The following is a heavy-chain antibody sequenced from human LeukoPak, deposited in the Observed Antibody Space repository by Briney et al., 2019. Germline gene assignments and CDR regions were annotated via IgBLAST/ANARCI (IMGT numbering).Heavy chain of an antibody. CDR2: SIPTSGTP. D-gene: IGHD4-17*01. Sequence: SVKVSCKASGYTFTGYYIHWVRQAPGQGLEWMGGSIPTSGTPKFAQKFQDRVTITADESTSTVYMELSSLRSEDTAVYYCARGRRGDYWRDSRHYFDYWGQGILVTVSS. CDR1: GYTFTGYY. J-gene: IGHJ4*02. CDR3: ARGRRGDYWRDSRHYFDY. V-gene: IGHV1-69*13.